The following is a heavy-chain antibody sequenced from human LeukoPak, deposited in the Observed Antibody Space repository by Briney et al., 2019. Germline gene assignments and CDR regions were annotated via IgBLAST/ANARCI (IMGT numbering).Heavy chain of an antibody. J-gene: IGHJ4*02. CDR3: ARDSPRTDAGCLDMTKRRFDF. CDR2: IYYSGST. Sequence: SETLSLTCTVSGGSVSSGSYYWSWIRQPPGKGLEWIGNIYYSGSTKNNPSLKSRVTMSVDTSKNQFSLKLRPVTAADTAVYYCARDSPRTDAGCLDMTKRRFDFWGQGTLVTVSS. V-gene: IGHV4-61*01. CDR1: GGSVSSGSYY. D-gene: IGHD3/OR15-3a*01.